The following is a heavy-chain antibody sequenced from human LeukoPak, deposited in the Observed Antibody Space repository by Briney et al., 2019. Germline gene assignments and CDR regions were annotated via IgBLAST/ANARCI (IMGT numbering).Heavy chain of an antibody. CDR2: IDHDGST. CDR1: GGSFSGYY. V-gene: IGHV4-34*01. J-gene: IGHJ4*02. D-gene: IGHD3-22*01. Sequence: SETLSLTCAVDGGSFSGYYWNWIRQPPGKGLEWIGEIDHDGSTKYNPSLRSRVTMTVDTSKNQFSLKVTSMTAADTAVYYCTRGRYYFDGSGYHYWGQGTLVTVSS. CDR3: TRGRYYFDGSGYHY.